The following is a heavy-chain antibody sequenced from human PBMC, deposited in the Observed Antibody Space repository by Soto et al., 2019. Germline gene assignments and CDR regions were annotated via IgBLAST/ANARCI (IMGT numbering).Heavy chain of an antibody. CDR3: ARDRRSVTTRWFDP. CDR2: IYSGGST. V-gene: IGHV3-53*01. J-gene: IGHJ5*02. D-gene: IGHD4-17*01. Sequence: EVQLVESGGGLIQPGGFLRLSCAASGFTVSSNYMSWVRQAPGKGLEWVSVIYSGGSTYYADSVKGRFTISRDNSKNTLYLQMNSLRAEDTAVYYCARDRRSVTTRWFDPWGQGTLVTVSS. CDR1: GFTVSSNY.